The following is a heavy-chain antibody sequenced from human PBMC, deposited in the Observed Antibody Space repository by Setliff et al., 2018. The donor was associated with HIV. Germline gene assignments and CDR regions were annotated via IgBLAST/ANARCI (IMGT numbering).Heavy chain of an antibody. D-gene: IGHD3-10*01. J-gene: IGHJ6*02. Sequence: PSETLSLTCTVSGGSIRSHYWNWIRQSPGKGLEWIAYFYYSGSPNYNPSLKSRVTMSVDTSKNLFSLKVNSVTAADTAVYYCARHDITLVRGLVWGQGTTVTVSS. CDR3: ARHDITLVRGLV. V-gene: IGHV4-59*08. CDR2: FYYSGSP. CDR1: GGSIRSHY.